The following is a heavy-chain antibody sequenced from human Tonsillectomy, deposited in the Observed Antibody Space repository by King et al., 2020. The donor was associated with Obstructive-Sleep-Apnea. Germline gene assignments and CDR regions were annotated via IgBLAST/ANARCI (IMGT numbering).Heavy chain of an antibody. Sequence: VRLQESGPGLVKPSETLSLTCTVSGGSISSYYWSWIRQPPGKGLEWIGYIYYSGSTNYNPSLKSRVTISVDTSKNQFSLKLSSVTAADTAVYYCARGGYYDSSGYYPNWFDPWGQGTLVTVSS. CDR1: GGSISSYY. J-gene: IGHJ5*02. CDR3: ARGGYYDSSGYYPNWFDP. V-gene: IGHV4-59*01. CDR2: IYYSGST. D-gene: IGHD3-22*01.